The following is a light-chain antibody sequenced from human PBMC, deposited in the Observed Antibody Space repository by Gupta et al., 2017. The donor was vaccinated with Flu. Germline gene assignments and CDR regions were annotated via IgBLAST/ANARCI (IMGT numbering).Light chain of an antibody. CDR2: GAS. CDR3: QQYGSSLYS. Sequence: EIVLPQSPGTLSLSPGERATLSCRSSQSVSSSYLAWYQQKPGQAPRRLIYGASSRATGIPDRFSGSGSGTDFTLTISRLEPEDFAVYYCQQYGSSLYSFGQGTKLEIK. V-gene: IGKV3-20*01. J-gene: IGKJ2*03. CDR1: QSVSSSY.